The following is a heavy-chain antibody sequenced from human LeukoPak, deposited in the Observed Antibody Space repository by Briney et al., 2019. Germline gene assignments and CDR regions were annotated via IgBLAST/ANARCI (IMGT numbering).Heavy chain of an antibody. CDR3: ARDFLGAGTVGATSGY. J-gene: IGHJ4*02. Sequence: SETLSLTCTVSGDSISSYYWSWIRQPPGKGLEWIGYIYYSGSTNYNPSLKSRVTISVDTSKNQFSLKLSSVTAADTAVYYCARDFLGAGTVGATSGYWGQGTLATVSS. V-gene: IGHV4-59*12. CDR2: IYYSGST. CDR1: GDSISSYY. D-gene: IGHD1-26*01.